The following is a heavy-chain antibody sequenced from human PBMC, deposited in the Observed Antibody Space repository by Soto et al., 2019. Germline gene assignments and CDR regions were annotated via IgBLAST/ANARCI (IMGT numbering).Heavy chain of an antibody. V-gene: IGHV4-59*01. CDR3: ARVSDFWSDCHFDY. J-gene: IGHJ4*02. D-gene: IGHD3-3*01. Sequence: SETLSLTCTVSGGSISSYYWSWIRQPPGKGLEWIGYIYYSGSTNYNPSLKSRVTISVDTSKNQFSLKLSSLTAADTAVYYCARVSDFWSDCHFDYWGQGTLVTVSS. CDR2: IYYSGST. CDR1: GGSISSYY.